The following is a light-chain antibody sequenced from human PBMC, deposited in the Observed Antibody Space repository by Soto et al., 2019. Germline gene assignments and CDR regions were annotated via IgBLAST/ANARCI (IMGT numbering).Light chain of an antibody. J-gene: IGKJ1*01. CDR2: GAS. CDR1: QSVSSSF. V-gene: IGKV3-20*01. CDR3: HQYGSSPCT. Sequence: EIVLTQSPGTLSLSPGDRATLSCRASQSVSSSFLAWYQQKPGQAPRLLIYGASSRATGIADRFSGSGSGTDFTLTISRLEPEDFAVYFCHQYGSSPCTFGQGTKVEI.